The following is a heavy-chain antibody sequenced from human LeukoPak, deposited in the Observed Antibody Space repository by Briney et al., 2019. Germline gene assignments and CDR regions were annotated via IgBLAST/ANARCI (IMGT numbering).Heavy chain of an antibody. Sequence: PGGSLRLSCAASGFTFSSYRMNWVRQAPGKGLEWVSSISSSSSYIYYADSVKGRFTISRDKAKNSQYLQMNSLRAEDTAVYYCASDLGGIAAAVLAYWGQGILVTVSS. J-gene: IGHJ4*02. CDR2: ISSSSSYI. D-gene: IGHD6-13*01. V-gene: IGHV3-21*06. CDR1: GFTFSSYR. CDR3: ASDLGGIAAAVLAY.